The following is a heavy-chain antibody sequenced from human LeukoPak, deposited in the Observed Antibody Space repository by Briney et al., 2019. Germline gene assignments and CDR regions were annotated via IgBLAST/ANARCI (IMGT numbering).Heavy chain of an antibody. J-gene: IGHJ4*02. CDR2: ISAYNGNT. V-gene: IGHV1-18*01. CDR3: ARDYSDVAMAYCGGDCYEPFDH. Sequence: ASVKVSCKASGYTFTSYGISWVRQAPGQGLEWMGWISAYNGNTNYAQKLQGRVTMTTDTSTSTAYMELRSLRSDDTAVYYCARDYSDVAMAYCGGDCYEPFDHWGQGTLVTVSS. D-gene: IGHD2-21*02. CDR1: GYTFTSYG.